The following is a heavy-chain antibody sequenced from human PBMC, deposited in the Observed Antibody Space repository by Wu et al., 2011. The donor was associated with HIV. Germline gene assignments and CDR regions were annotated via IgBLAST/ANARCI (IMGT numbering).Heavy chain of an antibody. Sequence: QVQLVQSGTEVKKPGSSVKVSCKASGGTFNNDAIIWVRQAPGQGLEWMGRIIPIFGSSNYAQKFQGRFTITADKSATTVYMELRSLRSEDTAMYYCARSGVSAEYYFYYMNVWGKGTTVTISS. V-gene: IGHV1-69*14. D-gene: IGHD2-2*01. J-gene: IGHJ6*03. CDR1: GGTFNNDA. CDR2: IIPIFGSS. CDR3: ARSGVSAEYYFYYMNV.